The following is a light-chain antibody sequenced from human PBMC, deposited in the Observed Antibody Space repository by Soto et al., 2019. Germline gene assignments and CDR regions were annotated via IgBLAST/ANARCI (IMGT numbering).Light chain of an antibody. Sequence: QSVLTPPASVSGSPGQSITISCTGTSSDVRGYNYVSWYQHHPGKAPKLMIFDVSNRPSGVSNRFSGSKSGNTASLTISGLQPEDEADYYCSSYTTSNTRQIVFGTGTKVTVL. CDR1: SSDVRGYNY. J-gene: IGLJ1*01. V-gene: IGLV2-14*03. CDR3: SSYTTSNTRQIV. CDR2: DVS.